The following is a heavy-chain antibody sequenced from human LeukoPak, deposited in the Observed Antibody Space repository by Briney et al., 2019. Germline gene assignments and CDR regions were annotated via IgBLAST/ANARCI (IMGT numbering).Heavy chain of an antibody. D-gene: IGHD2-15*01. V-gene: IGHV4-34*01. Sequence: SETLSLTCAVYGGSFSGYYWSWIRQPPGKGLEWIGEINHSGSTNYNPSLKSRVTISVDTSKNQFSLKVTSVTAADTAVYYCARGKGYCSGGSCYWLDPWGQGTLVTVSS. CDR3: ARGKGYCSGGSCYWLDP. CDR2: INHSGST. CDR1: GGSFSGYY. J-gene: IGHJ5*02.